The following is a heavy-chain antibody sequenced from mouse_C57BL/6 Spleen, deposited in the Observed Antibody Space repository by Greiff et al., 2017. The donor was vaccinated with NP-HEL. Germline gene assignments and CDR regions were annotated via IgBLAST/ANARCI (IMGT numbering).Heavy chain of an antibody. Sequence: VQLQQSGAELVMPGASVKLSCKASGYTFTSYWMHWVKQRPGQGLEWIGEIDPSDSYTNYNQKFKGKSTLTVDKYSSTAYMQLSSLTSEDSAVYYCARSRSYDKDAMDYWGQGTSVTVSS. CDR1: GYTFTSYW. J-gene: IGHJ4*01. D-gene: IGHD2-12*01. CDR3: ARSRSYDKDAMDY. V-gene: IGHV1-69*01. CDR2: IDPSDSYT.